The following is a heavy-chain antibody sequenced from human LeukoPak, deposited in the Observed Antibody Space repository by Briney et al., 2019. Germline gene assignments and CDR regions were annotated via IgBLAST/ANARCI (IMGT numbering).Heavy chain of an antibody. D-gene: IGHD6-13*01. V-gene: IGHV4-4*07. J-gene: IGHJ5*02. CDR1: GGSISRHY. CDR3: ARDFGIGVAGS. Sequence: WETLSLTCTVSGGSISRHYWSWIRQPAGKGLEWIGRIYSSGSTNYNPSLKSRITMSVDSSKNQFSLKLSSVTAADTAVYYCARDFGIGVAGSWGQGTLVTVSS. CDR2: IYSSGST.